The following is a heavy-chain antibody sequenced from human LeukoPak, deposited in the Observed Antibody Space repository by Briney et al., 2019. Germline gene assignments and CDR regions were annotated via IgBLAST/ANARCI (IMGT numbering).Heavy chain of an antibody. D-gene: IGHD3-16*01. CDR3: ASILTLASSAFDI. CDR2: IIPIFGTA. Sequence: SVKVSCKASGGTFSSYAISWVRQAPGQGLEWMGGIIPIFGTANYAQKFQGRVTITTDESTSTAYMELSSLRSEDTAVYYCASILTLASSAFDIWGQGTMVTVSS. CDR1: GGTFSSYA. J-gene: IGHJ3*02. V-gene: IGHV1-69*05.